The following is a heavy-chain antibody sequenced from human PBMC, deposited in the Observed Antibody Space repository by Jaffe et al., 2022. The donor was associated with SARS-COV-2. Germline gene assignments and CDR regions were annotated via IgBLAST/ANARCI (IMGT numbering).Heavy chain of an antibody. V-gene: IGHV3-23*01. CDR3: AKGPAGGIVVVPAANWFDP. Sequence: EVQLLESGGGLVQPGGSLRLSCAASGFTFSSYAMSWVRQAPGKGLEWVSAISGSGGSTYYADSVKGRFTISRDNSKNTLYLQMNSLRAEDTAVYYCAKGPAGGIVVVPAANWFDPWGQGTLVTVSS. J-gene: IGHJ5*02. CDR2: ISGSGGST. CDR1: GFTFSSYA. D-gene: IGHD2-2*01.